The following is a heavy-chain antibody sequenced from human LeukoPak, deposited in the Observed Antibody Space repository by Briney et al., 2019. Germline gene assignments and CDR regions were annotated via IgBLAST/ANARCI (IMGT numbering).Heavy chain of an antibody. Sequence: GGSLRLSCAAAGFTFSNYAMTWVRQAPGRGLEWVSSISGSGGSTYYADSVKGRFTISRDNSKNTLYLQMYSLRAEDTAVYCCAKVEGASKASVYWGQGALVTVSS. CDR1: GFTFSNYA. D-gene: IGHD1-1*01. V-gene: IGHV3-23*01. CDR3: AKVEGASKASVY. CDR2: ISGSGGST. J-gene: IGHJ4*02.